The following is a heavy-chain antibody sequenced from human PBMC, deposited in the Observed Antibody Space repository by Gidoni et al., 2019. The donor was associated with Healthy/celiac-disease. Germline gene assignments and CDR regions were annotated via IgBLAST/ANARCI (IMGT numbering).Heavy chain of an antibody. CDR1: GDSVSNYY. J-gene: IGHJ4*02. D-gene: IGHD6-13*01. CDR2: IYYSAST. V-gene: IGHV4-59*02. Sequence: QVQLQESGPGLVKPSETLSLNCTVSGDSVSNYYWSWIRQPPGKGLVWIGYIYYSASTNYNPSRKSRVTISIDTSKNQFSLKLSSVTAADTAVFYCAKVGSGWSIDYWGQGTLVTVSS. CDR3: AKVGSGWSIDY.